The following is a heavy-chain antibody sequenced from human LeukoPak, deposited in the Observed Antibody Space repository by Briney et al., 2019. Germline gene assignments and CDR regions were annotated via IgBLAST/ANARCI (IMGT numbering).Heavy chain of an antibody. CDR1: GFTFSGCS. CDR3: ARDLGSIAAVGEDYYYYGMDV. J-gene: IGHJ6*02. CDR2: ISSSSGYI. Sequence: GGSLRLSCAASGFTFSGCSMNWVRQAPGKGLEWVSSISSSSGYIYYADSVKGRFTISRDNAKNSMYLQMNSLRAEDTAVYYCARDLGSIAAVGEDYYYYGMDVWGQGTTVTVSS. V-gene: IGHV3-21*01. D-gene: IGHD6-13*01.